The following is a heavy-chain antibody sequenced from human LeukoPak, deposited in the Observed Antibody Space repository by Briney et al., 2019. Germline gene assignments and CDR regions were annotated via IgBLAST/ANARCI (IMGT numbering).Heavy chain of an antibody. CDR2: MYYSGTT. CDR3: ARDATSVSWPY. Sequence: SETLSLTCAVYGESFSGFYWNWIRQPPGKGLEWIGSMYYSGTTYYNPSLKSRVTMSVDTSKNQFSLSLTSVTAADTAFYYCARDATSVSWPYWGHGTLVTVSS. J-gene: IGHJ4*03. D-gene: IGHD4-17*01. V-gene: IGHV4-34*01. CDR1: GESFSGFY.